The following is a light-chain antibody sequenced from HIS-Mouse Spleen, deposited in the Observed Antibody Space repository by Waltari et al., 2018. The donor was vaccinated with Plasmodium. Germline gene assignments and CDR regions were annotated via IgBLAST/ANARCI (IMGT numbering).Light chain of an antibody. V-gene: IGLV2-11*01. CDR3: CSYAGSYTLV. Sequence: QSALTQPRSVSGSPGQSVTISCTATSSDVGGYNYVSLYQQHPGKAPKLMIYGVSKRPSGVPDRFSGSKSGNTASLTISGLQAEDEADYYCCSYAGSYTLVFGGGTKLTVL. J-gene: IGLJ2*01. CDR2: GVS. CDR1: SSDVGGYNY.